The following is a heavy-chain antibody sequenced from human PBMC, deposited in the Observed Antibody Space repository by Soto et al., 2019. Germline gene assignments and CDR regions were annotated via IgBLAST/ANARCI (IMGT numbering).Heavy chain of an antibody. Sequence: GGSLRLSCAASGFTFGFYAMHWVRQAPGKGLEWVAAISYDGLNKYYADSVKGRFTISRDNSKRNLFLQVNSLRLDDTAMFYCARDRDLKFYFDYWGQGTLVTVSS. CDR3: ARDRDLKFYFDY. D-gene: IGHD3-10*01. CDR2: ISYDGLNK. V-gene: IGHV3-30-3*01. CDR1: GFTFGFYA. J-gene: IGHJ4*02.